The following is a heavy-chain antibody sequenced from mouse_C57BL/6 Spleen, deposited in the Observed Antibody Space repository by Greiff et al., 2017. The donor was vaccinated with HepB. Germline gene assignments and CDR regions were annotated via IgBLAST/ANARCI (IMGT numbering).Heavy chain of an antibody. D-gene: IGHD1-1*01. V-gene: IGHV5-9-1*02. J-gene: IGHJ2*01. CDR2: ISSGGDYI. Sequence: EVKLVESGEGLVKPGGSLKLSCAASGFTFSSYAMSWVRQTPEKRLEWVAYISSGGDYIYYADTVKGRFTISRDNARNTLYLQMSSLKSEDTAMYYCTRSLITTVVGYFDYWGQGTTLTVSS. CDR1: GFTFSSYA. CDR3: TRSLITTVVGYFDY.